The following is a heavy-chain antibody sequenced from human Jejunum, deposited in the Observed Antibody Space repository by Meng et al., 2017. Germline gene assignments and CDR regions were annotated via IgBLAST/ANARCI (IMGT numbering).Heavy chain of an antibody. D-gene: IGHD1-26*01. CDR2: INTNTGNP. CDR1: GYTFTSYG. CDR3: AREASAGY. Sequence: QVQRVQSGLGLKKPGALVKVSFTASGYTFTSYGMNWVRQAPGQGLEWMGWINTNTGNPTYAQGFTGRFVFSLDTSVSTAYLQISSLKAEDTAMYYCAREASAGYWGQGTLVTVS. V-gene: IGHV7-4-1*02. J-gene: IGHJ4*02.